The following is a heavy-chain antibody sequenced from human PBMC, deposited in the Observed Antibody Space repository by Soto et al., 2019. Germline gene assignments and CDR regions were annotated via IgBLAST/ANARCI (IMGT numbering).Heavy chain of an antibody. CDR1: GGTFSSYA. CDR2: IIPIFGTA. V-gene: IGHV1-69*13. Sequence: GASVKVSCKASGGTFSSYAISWVRQAPGQGLEWMGGIIPIFGTANYAQKFQGRVTITADESTSTAYMELSSLRSEDTAVYYCASNVGATGDAFDIWGQGTMVTVSS. CDR3: ASNVGATGDAFDI. D-gene: IGHD1-26*01. J-gene: IGHJ3*02.